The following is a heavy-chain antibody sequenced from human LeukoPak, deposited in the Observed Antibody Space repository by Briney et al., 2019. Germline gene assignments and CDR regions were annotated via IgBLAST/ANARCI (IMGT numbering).Heavy chain of an antibody. CDR1: GYTFTSYW. CDR3: ARRTSSWYVLDY. D-gene: IGHD6-13*01. CDR2: IYPGDSDT. V-gene: IGHV5-51*01. Sequence: ASVKVSCKASGYTFTSYWIGWVRQMPGKGLEWMGIIYPGDSDTRYSPSFQGQVTISADKSISTAYLQWSSLKASDTAMYYCARRTSSWYVLDYWGQGTLVTVSS. J-gene: IGHJ4*02.